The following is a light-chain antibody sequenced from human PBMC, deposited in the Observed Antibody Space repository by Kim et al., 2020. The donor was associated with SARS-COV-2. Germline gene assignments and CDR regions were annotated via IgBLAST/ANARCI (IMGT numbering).Light chain of an antibody. V-gene: IGLV3-25*03. CDR1: ALPKQY. CDR2: EDT. CDR3: QSADSSDTFWV. J-gene: IGLJ3*02. Sequence: SPGETARITCSGVALPKQYDYWFQQKPGQAPVVVIYEDTERPTGIPERFSGSTSGTTVTLTISGVQAEDEADYYCQSADSSDTFWVFGGGTQLTVL.